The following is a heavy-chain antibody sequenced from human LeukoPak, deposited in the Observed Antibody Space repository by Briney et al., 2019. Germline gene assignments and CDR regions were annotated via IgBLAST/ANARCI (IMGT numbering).Heavy chain of an antibody. D-gene: IGHD3-3*01. J-gene: IGHJ4*02. Sequence: SQTLSLTCTVSGGSISSGSYYWSWIRQPAGKGLEWIVRIYTSGSTNYNPSLKSRVTISVDTSKNQFSLKLSSVTAADTAVYYCARGRYYDFWSGYPQDYFDYWGQGTLVTVSS. CDR3: ARGRYYDFWSGYPQDYFDY. V-gene: IGHV4-61*02. CDR1: GGSISSGSYY. CDR2: IYTSGST.